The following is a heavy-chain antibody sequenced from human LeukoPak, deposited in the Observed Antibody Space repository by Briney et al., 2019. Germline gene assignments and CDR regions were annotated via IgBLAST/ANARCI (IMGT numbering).Heavy chain of an antibody. D-gene: IGHD3-22*01. J-gene: IGHJ4*02. V-gene: IGHV1-69*05. CDR1: GGTFSSYA. CDR3: ARDYYDSSGYILLDY. CDR2: IIHIFGTA. Sequence: SVKVSCKASGGTFSSYAISWVRQAPGQGLEWMGRIIHIFGTANYAQKFQGRVTITTDESTSTAYMELSSLRSEDTAVYYCARDYYDSSGYILLDYWGQGTLVTVSS.